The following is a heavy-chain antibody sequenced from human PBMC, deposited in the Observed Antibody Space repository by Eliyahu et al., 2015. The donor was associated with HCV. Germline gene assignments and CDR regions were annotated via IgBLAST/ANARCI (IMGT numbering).Heavy chain of an antibody. J-gene: IGHJ4*02. CDR2: IYSGGST. D-gene: IGHD1-1*01. Sequence: EVQLVESGGGLVQPGGSLRLSCXASGFTVSSNYMSWVRXAPGKGLEWVSVIYSGGSTYYADSVKGRFTISRDNSKNTLYLQMNSLRAEDTAVYYCARDLSTTGTTGNFDYWGQGTLVTVSS. V-gene: IGHV3-66*01. CDR3: ARDLSTTGTTGNFDY. CDR1: GFTVSSNY.